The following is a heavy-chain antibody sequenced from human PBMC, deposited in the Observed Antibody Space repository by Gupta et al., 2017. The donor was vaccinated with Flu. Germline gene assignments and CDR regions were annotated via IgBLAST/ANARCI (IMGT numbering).Heavy chain of an antibody. J-gene: IGHJ4*02. Sequence: EVQLVESGGGLVQPGGSLRLCCAASGFTFRYSWMNWVRQAPGKGLDWVANINQDGSTKNYVDSLKGRFTVSRDNAKNSLYLQMDSLRAEDTAVYFCARNRGWEQFDYWGQGTLVTVSS. CDR2: INQDGSTK. CDR3: ARNRGWEQFDY. V-gene: IGHV3-7*01. D-gene: IGHD5-24*01. CDR1: GFTFRYSW.